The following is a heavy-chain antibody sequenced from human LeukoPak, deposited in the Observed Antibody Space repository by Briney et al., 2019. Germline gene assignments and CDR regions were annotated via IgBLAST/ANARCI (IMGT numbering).Heavy chain of an antibody. J-gene: IGHJ6*03. Sequence: GGSLRLSCAASGFTFSSYGMHWVRQAPGKGLEWVAVIWYDGSNKYYADSVKGRFTISRDNSKNTLYLQMNSLRAEDTAVYYCARGVRYSRSGEYYYYYYMDVWGKGTTVTVSS. CDR1: GFTFSSYG. V-gene: IGHV3-33*01. CDR2: IWYDGSNK. CDR3: ARGVRYSRSGEYYYYYYMDV. D-gene: IGHD3-10*01.